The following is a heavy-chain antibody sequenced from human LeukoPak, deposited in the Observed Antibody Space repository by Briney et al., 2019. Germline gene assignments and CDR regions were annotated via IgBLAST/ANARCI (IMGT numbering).Heavy chain of an antibody. D-gene: IGHD2-2*01. CDR3: ARGCRSTNKPNNYYVMDV. CDR2: IKPNSGNT. CDR1: GYTFTSYD. V-gene: IGHV1-8*01. J-gene: IGHJ6*02. Sequence: PRGSLKLSCTASGYTFTSYDINCVRQAPGQGLEWVGWIKPNSGNTGYAQKLQGRVTMTRNTSISTAYMELSSLRSEDSAVYYCARGCRSTNKPNNYYVMDVGGQGTTVTVSS.